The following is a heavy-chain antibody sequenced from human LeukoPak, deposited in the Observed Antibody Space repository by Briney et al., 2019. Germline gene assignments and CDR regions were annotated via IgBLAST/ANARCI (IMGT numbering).Heavy chain of an antibody. J-gene: IGHJ4*02. CDR1: GGSFSGYY. CDR2: INHSGST. CDR3: AREKMRRYSYGYAH. V-gene: IGHV4-34*01. Sequence: PSETLSLTCAVSGGSFSGYYWSCIRQPPGKGLEWIGEINHSGSTNYNSSLKSRVTISVDTSKNQFSLKVSSVTAADTAVYYCAREKMRRYSYGYAHWGQGTLVTVSS. D-gene: IGHD5-18*01.